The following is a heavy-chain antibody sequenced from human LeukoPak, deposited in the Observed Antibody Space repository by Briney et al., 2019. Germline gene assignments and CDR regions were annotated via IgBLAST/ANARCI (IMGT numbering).Heavy chain of an antibody. J-gene: IGHJ4*02. V-gene: IGHV3-9*01. D-gene: IGHD5-12*01. Sequence: PGGSLRLSCAASGFTFSSYAMSWVRQAPGKGLEWVSGISWNSGSIGYADSVKGRFTISRDNAKNSLYLQMNSLRAEDTALYYCAKDVMIVATYGTGFDYWGQGTLVTVSS. CDR1: GFTFSSYA. CDR3: AKDVMIVATYGTGFDY. CDR2: ISWNSGSI.